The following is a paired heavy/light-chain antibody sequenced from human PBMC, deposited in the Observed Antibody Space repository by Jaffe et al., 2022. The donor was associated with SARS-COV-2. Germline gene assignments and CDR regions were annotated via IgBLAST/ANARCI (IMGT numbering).Heavy chain of an antibody. CDR1: GGSISSYY. D-gene: IGHD3-22*01. Sequence: QVQLQESGPGLVKPSETLSLTCTVSGGSISSYYWSWIRQPPGKGLEWIGYIYYSGSTNYNPSLKSRVTISVDTSKNQFSLKLSSVTAADTAVYYCARGRYYYDSSGYWSFDYWGQGTLVTVSS. CDR2: IYYSGST. J-gene: IGHJ4*02. CDR3: ARGRYYYDSSGYWSFDY. V-gene: IGHV4-59*01.
Light chain of an antibody. CDR3: MQALQTPIT. CDR2: LGS. CDR1: QSLLHSNGYNY. J-gene: IGKJ2*01. V-gene: IGKV2-28*01. Sequence: DIVMTQSPLSLPVTPGEPASISCRSSQSLLHSNGYNYLDWYLQKPGQSPQLLIYLGSNRASGVPDRFSGSGSGTDFTLKISRVEAEDVGVYYCMQALQTPITFGQGTKLEIK.